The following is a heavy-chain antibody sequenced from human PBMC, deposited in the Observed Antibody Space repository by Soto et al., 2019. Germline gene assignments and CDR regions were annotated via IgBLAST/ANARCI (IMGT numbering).Heavy chain of an antibody. CDR1: GYTFTADY. CDR3: VKEREVAYSWFAP. Sequence: QAHLVQSGPEVREPGASVKVSCKASGYTFTADYLHWVRQAPGQGLEWMGRINPKNGDTHYAQKFQGRVTMTRDTSVTTAYMELKKLRSDDTATYYCVKEREVAYSWFAPWGQGSLVTVSS. CDR2: INPKNGDT. D-gene: IGHD3-16*01. J-gene: IGHJ5*02. V-gene: IGHV1-2*06.